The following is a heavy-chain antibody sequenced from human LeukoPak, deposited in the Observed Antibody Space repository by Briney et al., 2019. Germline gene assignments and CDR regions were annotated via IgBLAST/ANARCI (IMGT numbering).Heavy chain of an antibody. V-gene: IGHV4-34*01. CDR1: GGSFSGYY. J-gene: IGHJ4*02. D-gene: IGHD2-21*01. CDR2: INHSGST. Sequence: SETLSLTCAVYGGSFSGYYWSWIRQPPGKGLEWIGEINHSGSTNYNPSLKSRVTISVDTSKNQFSLKLSSVTAADTAVYYCARGYSTFDYWGQGTLVTVSS. CDR3: ARGYSTFDY.